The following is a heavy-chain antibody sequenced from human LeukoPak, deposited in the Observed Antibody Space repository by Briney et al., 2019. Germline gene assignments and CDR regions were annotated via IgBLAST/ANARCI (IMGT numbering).Heavy chain of an antibody. CDR2: IIPIFGTA. V-gene: IGHV1-69*13. CDR3: ARGGYNSRYFDY. CDR1: GGTFSSYA. Sequence: ASVKVSCKASGGTFSSYAISWVRQAPGQGLEWMGGIIPIFGTAKYAQKFQGRVTITADESTSTGYMELSSLRSEDTAVYYCARGGYNSRYFDYWGQGTLVTVSS. D-gene: IGHD5-24*01. J-gene: IGHJ4*02.